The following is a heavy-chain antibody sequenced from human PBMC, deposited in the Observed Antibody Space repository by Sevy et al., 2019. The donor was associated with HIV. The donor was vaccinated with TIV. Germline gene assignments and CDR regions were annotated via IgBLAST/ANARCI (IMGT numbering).Heavy chain of an antibody. J-gene: IGHJ4*02. CDR2: ISSGSSYI. CDR3: ARGDYYGSLYYFDY. CDR1: GFTFSNYF. D-gene: IGHD3-10*01. V-gene: IGHV3-21*01. Sequence: GGSLRLSCAPSGFTFSNYFINWVRQAPGKGLEWVSSISSGSSYIFYADSVKGRFTISRDNAKNSLYLHMNSLRAEDTAVYYCARGDYYGSLYYFDYWGPGTLVTVSS.